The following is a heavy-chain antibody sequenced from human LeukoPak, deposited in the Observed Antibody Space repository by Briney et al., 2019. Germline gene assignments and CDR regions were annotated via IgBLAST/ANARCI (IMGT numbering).Heavy chain of an antibody. CDR3: ARDGGYRTPYNWFDP. J-gene: IGHJ5*02. CDR2: INPNSGGT. D-gene: IGHD3-16*01. CDR1: GYTFTGYY. Sequence: ASVKVSCKASGYTFTGYYMHWVRQAPGQGLEWMGWINPNSGGTNYAQKFQGRVTITTDESTSTAYMELSSLRSEDTAVYYCARDGGYRTPYNWFDPWGQGTLVTVSS. V-gene: IGHV1-2*02.